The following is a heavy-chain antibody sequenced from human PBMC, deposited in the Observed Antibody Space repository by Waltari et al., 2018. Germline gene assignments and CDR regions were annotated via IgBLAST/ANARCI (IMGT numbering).Heavy chain of an antibody. CDR1: GDSVSSNSAA. D-gene: IGHD3-22*01. Sequence: QVQLQQSGPGLVKPSQTLSLTCAISGDSVSSNSAAWNWIRQSPSRGLEWLGRTYYRSKWYNDYAGSVKSRITLNPDTSKNQFSLQLNSVTPEDTAVYYCARGLTYYYDSSGYPYYFDYWGQGTLVTDSS. CDR3: ARGLTYYYDSSGYPYYFDY. J-gene: IGHJ4*02. V-gene: IGHV6-1*01. CDR2: TYYRSKWYN.